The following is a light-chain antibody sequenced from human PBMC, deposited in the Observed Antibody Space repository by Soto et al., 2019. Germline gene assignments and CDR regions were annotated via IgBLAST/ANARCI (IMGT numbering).Light chain of an antibody. CDR3: QQYSTYTPRT. CDR1: RGIGDR. V-gene: IGKV1-5*01. CDR2: AAS. Sequence: DIQMTQSPSTLSASVGDRVTITCRASRGIGDRLAWFQQKPGKAPQFLIQAASNLQSGVPSRFSGSGSGTEFTLTISSLQPDDFATYYCQQYSTYTPRTFGQGTKVDIK. J-gene: IGKJ1*01.